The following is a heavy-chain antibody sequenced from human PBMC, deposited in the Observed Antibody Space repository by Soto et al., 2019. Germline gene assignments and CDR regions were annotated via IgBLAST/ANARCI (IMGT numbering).Heavy chain of an antibody. CDR1: GYTFTSYY. J-gene: IGHJ4*02. CDR2: INPSGGST. Sequence: ASVKVSCKASGYTFTSYYMHWVRQAPGQGLEWMGIINPSGGSTSYAQKFQGRVTMTRDTSTSTVYMELSSLRSEDTAVYYCAREMVFKYSNRRGTVDWGQGTLVTVSS. D-gene: IGHD6-6*01. CDR3: AREMVFKYSNRRGTVD. V-gene: IGHV1-46*01.